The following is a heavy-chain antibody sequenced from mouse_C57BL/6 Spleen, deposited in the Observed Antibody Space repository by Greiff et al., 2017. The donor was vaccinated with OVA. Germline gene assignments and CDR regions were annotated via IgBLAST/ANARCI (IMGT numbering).Heavy chain of an antibody. CDR2: ISSGGSYT. Sequence: VESGGDLVKPGGSLKLSCAASGFTFSSYGMSWVRQPPDKRLEWVATISSGGSYTYYPDSVKGRFTISRDNAKNTLYLQMSSLKSEDTAMYYCARRDYYGSSSQAWFAYWGQGTLVTVSA. J-gene: IGHJ3*01. D-gene: IGHD1-1*01. CDR3: ARRDYYGSSSQAWFAY. CDR1: GFTFSSYG. V-gene: IGHV5-6*02.